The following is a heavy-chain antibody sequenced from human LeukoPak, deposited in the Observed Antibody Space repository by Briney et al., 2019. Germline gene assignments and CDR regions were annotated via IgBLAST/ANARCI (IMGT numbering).Heavy chain of an antibody. V-gene: IGHV4-34*01. Sequence: PSETLSLTCAVYGGSFSGYYWSWIRQPPGKGLEWIGEINHSGSTNYNPSLKSRVTISVDTSKNQFSLKLSSVTAADTAVYYCARVVSGWYHVDYWGQGSLVTVSP. CDR3: ARVVSGWYHVDY. CDR2: INHSGST. CDR1: GGSFSGYY. D-gene: IGHD6-19*01. J-gene: IGHJ4*02.